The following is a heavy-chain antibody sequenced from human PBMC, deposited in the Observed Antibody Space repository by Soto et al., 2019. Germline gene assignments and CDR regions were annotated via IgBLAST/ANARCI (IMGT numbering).Heavy chain of an antibody. CDR2: FIPVFGTT. CDR3: ARSIGSSSFYCDF. CDR1: VGTFSNYA. V-gene: IGHV1-69*01. Sequence: QVQLVQSGAEVKKPGSSVKVSCKASVGTFSNYAISWVRQAPGQGLEWMGGFIPVFGTTHYAQKFEGRVTITADDSTNTDMELRGLRSEDTALYYCARSIGSSSFYCDFWGQGTLINVSS. J-gene: IGHJ4*02. D-gene: IGHD6-6*01.